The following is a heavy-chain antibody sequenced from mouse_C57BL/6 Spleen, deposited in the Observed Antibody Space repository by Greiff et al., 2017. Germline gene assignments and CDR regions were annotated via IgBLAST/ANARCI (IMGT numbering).Heavy chain of an antibody. V-gene: IGHV1-55*01. Sequence: QVQLQQSGAELVKPGASVKMSCKASGYTFTSYWITWVKQRPGQGLEWIGDIYPGSGSTNYNEKFKSKATLTVDTSSSTAYMQLSSLTSEDSAVYYCARRGYDQGGFAYWGQGTLVTVSA. D-gene: IGHD2-3*01. CDR3: ARRGYDQGGFAY. J-gene: IGHJ3*01. CDR2: IYPGSGST. CDR1: GYTFTSYW.